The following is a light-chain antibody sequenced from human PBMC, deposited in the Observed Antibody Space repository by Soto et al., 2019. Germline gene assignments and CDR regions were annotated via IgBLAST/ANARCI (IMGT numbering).Light chain of an antibody. CDR3: FSYTSNTTYV. V-gene: IGLV2-14*01. Sequence: QSALTQPASVSGSPGQSITIPCTGTSSDVGGYNYVSWYQQHPGKAPKLMIYDVSNRPSGVSNRFSGSKSGNTASLTISGLQPKDEADYDCFSYTSNTTYVSEPGPKFPVL. J-gene: IGLJ1*01. CDR1: SSDVGGYNY. CDR2: DVS.